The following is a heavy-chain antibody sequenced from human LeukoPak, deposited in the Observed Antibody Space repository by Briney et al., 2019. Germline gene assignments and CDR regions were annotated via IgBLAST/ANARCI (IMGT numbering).Heavy chain of an antibody. V-gene: IGHV4-34*01. CDR2: INHSGST. CDR1: GGSFSGYY. J-gene: IGHJ4*02. D-gene: IGHD3-10*01. CDR3: ASGSGSFKV. Sequence: SETLSLTCAVYGGSFSGYYWSWIRQPPGKGLEWIGEINHSGSTYYNPSLKSRVIISLDTSMNQFSLKLWSVTAADTAVYFCASGSGSFKVWGQGTLVTVSS.